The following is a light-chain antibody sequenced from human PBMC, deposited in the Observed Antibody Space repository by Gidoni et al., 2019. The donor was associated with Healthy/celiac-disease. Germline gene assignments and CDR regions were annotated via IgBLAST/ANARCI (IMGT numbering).Light chain of an antibody. CDR3: QQSYSTLFT. CDR2: AAS. V-gene: IGKV1-39*01. Sequence: IQVTQSPSPLSAAVGDRVTITCRASQSISSYVNWYQQKPGKAPKRLIYAASSLESGVPSRFSGSGYGTDFTLTISSLQPEDFATYYCQQSYSTLFTFGQGTRLEIK. J-gene: IGKJ5*01. CDR1: QSISSY.